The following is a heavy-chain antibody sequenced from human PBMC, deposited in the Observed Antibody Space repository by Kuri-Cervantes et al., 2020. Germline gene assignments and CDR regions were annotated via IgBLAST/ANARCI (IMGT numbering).Heavy chain of an antibody. V-gene: IGHV3-30-3*01. Sequence: GESLKISCAASGFTFSGYGVCWVRQDPDRGLEWVAVISYDGSNKYYADSVKGRFTISRDNSKNTLYLQMNSLRAEDTAVYYCARVGIAAAGPYYFDYWGQGTLVTVSS. J-gene: IGHJ4*02. CDR2: ISYDGSNK. CDR3: ARVGIAAAGPYYFDY. D-gene: IGHD6-13*01. CDR1: GFTFSGYG.